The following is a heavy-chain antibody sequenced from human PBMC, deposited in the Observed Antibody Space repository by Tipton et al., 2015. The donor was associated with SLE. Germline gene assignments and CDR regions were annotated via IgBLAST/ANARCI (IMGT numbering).Heavy chain of an antibody. CDR1: GFTFRGNA. CDR3: AKAPKSMVRGVFAFDV. J-gene: IGHJ3*01. D-gene: IGHD3-10*01. V-gene: IGHV3-23*01. CDR2: ISGSGGSI. Sequence: GSLRLSCAASGFTFRGNAMNWVRQAPGKGLEWVSVISGSGGSIYYADSVKGRFTISRDNSKNTLYLQMTSLRAEDTAVYYCAKAPKSMVRGVFAFDVWGRGTMVSVSS.